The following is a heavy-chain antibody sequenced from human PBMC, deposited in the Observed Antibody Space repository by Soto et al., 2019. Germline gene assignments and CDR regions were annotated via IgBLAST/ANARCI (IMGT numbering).Heavy chain of an antibody. CDR1: GFTFSSYA. V-gene: IGHV3-23*01. D-gene: IGHD6-19*01. Sequence: GGSLRLSCAASGFTFSSYAMSWVRQAPGKGLEWVSAISGSGGSTYYADSVKGRFTISRDNSKSTLFLQMNSLRAEDTAVYYCATGGWSRGRLDYWGQGTLVTVSS. J-gene: IGHJ4*02. CDR3: ATGGWSRGRLDY. CDR2: ISGSGGST.